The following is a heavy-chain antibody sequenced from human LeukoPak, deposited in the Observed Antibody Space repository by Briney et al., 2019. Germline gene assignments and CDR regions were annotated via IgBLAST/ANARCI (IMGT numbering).Heavy chain of an antibody. D-gene: IGHD3-22*01. Sequence: GGSLRLSCAASGFTFSSYGMHWVRQAPGKGLEWVAVIWYDGSNKYYADSVKGRFTISRDNSKNTLYLQMNSLRAEDTAVYYCARGGGGTMIVVVIISWGQGTLVTVSS. J-gene: IGHJ5*02. CDR2: IWYDGSNK. CDR1: GFTFSSYG. CDR3: ARGGGGTMIVVVIIS. V-gene: IGHV3-33*01.